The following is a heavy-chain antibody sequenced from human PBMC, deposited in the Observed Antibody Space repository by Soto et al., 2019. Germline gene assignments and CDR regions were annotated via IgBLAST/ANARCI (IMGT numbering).Heavy chain of an antibody. D-gene: IGHD3-3*01. CDR3: AADLGGYYDFWSGYYRSSSYYYYGMDV. CDR1: GFTFTSSA. V-gene: IGHV1-58*01. Sequence: ASVKVSCKASGFTFTSSAVQWVRQARGQRLEWIGWIVVGSGNTNYAQKFQERVTITRDMSTSTAYMELSSLRSEDTAVYYCAADLGGYYDFWSGYYRSSSYYYYGMDVWGQGTTVTVSS. J-gene: IGHJ6*02. CDR2: IVVGSGNT.